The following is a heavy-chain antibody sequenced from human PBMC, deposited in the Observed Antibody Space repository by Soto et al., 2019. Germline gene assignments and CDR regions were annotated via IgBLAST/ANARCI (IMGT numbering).Heavy chain of an antibody. J-gene: IGHJ6*02. Sequence: ASVEVSCKASGGTFSSYAISWVRQAPGQGLEWMGGIIPIFGTANYAQKFQGRVTITADESTSTAYMELSSLRSEDTAVYYCARGILWFGVLVGMDVWGQGTTVTVSS. D-gene: IGHD3-10*01. V-gene: IGHV1-69*13. CDR2: IIPIFGTA. CDR1: GGTFSSYA. CDR3: ARGILWFGVLVGMDV.